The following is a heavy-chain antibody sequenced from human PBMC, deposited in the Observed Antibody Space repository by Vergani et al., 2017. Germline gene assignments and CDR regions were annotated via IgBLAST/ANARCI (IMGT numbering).Heavy chain of an antibody. V-gene: IGHV5-10-1*03. CDR3: ARHAIYCSGGSCCDRNNGMDV. J-gene: IGHJ6*02. CDR1: GHSFTNYW. Sequence: EVQLVQSGAEVKKPGESLRISCKGSGHSFTNYWISWVRHMPGKGLEWMGRIDPSDSYTNYNPSFQGHVTISADKSISTGYLQWSSLKASDTAMYYCARHAIYCSGGSCCDRNNGMDVWGQGTTVTVSS. D-gene: IGHD2-15*01. CDR2: IDPSDSYT.